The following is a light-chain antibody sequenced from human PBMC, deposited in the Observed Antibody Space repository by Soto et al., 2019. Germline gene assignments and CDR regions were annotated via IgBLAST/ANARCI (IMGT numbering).Light chain of an antibody. J-gene: IGLJ3*02. V-gene: IGLV2-14*01. Sequence: QSALTQPASVSGSPGQSITISCTGTSSDVGAYNYVSWYQQHPGKAPKLIIYDVSKRPSGVSNRFSGSKSGNTAFLIISGLQAEDEADYHSSSKTTSTTGVFGGGTKLTVL. CDR3: SSKTTSTTGV. CDR1: SSDVGAYNY. CDR2: DVS.